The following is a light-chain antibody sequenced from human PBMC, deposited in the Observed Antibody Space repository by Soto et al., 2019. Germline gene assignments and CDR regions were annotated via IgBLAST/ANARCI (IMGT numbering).Light chain of an antibody. J-gene: IGKJ2*01. CDR3: QQYNSYPDT. CDR2: GAS. V-gene: IGKV1-5*01. Sequence: DIQMTQSPSTLSASVGDRVTITCRASQSVSSWLAWYLQKPGKAPKLLIYGASSLEGGVPSRFSGRGSGTEFTLTISSLQPDDFGTYYCQQYNSYPDTFGQGTKVDIK. CDR1: QSVSSW.